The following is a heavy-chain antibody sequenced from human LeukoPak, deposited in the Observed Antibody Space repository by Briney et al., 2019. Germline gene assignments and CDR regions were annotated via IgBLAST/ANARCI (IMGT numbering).Heavy chain of an antibody. Sequence: GGSLRLSCAPSGFTFSGSSMHWVGQASGKGLEWVGRIRSKAHNYATTYSASLKGRFNISRDDSKNTAYLQMNGLKTEDTAVYYCTRLPPSSDYYLKDYWGQGTLVTVSS. CDR2: IRSKAHNYAT. CDR1: GFTFSGSS. V-gene: IGHV3-73*01. J-gene: IGHJ4*02. D-gene: IGHD3-22*01. CDR3: TRLPPSSDYYLKDY.